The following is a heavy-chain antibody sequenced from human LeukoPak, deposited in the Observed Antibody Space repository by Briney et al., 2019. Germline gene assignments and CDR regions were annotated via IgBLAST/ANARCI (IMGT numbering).Heavy chain of an antibody. CDR1: GFTVSSNY. CDR3: AGGGMRSYFDY. D-gene: IGHD6-13*01. J-gene: IGHJ4*02. Sequence: GRSLRLSCAASGFTVSSNYMSWVRQVPGKGLEWVSVIYSGGSTYYADSVKGRFTISRDNSKNTLYLQMNSLRAEDTAVYYCAGGGMRSYFDYWGQGTPVTVSS. CDR2: IYSGGST. V-gene: IGHV3-53*01.